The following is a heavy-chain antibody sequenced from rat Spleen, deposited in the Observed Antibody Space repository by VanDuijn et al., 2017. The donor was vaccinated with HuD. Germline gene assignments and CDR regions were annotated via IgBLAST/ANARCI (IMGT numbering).Heavy chain of an antibody. V-gene: IGHV5-29*01. CDR2: ISYDGRNT. CDR3: ARGTTPFAS. J-gene: IGHJ3*01. CDR1: GFTFSDYY. D-gene: IGHD1-10*01. Sequence: EVQLVESDGGLVQPGRSLKLSCAASGFTFSDYYMAWVRQAPTKGLEWVATISYDGRNTYYRDSVKGRFTISRDNAKNTLSLQMDSLRSEDTATYYCARGTTPFASWGQGTLVTVSS.